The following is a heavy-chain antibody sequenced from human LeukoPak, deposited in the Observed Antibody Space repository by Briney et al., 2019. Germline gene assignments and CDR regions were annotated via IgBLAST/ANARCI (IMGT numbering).Heavy chain of an antibody. J-gene: IGHJ3*02. CDR3: AAWAGVVAFAI. D-gene: IGHD1-26*01. CDR2: ISSSSSYI. V-gene: IGHV3-21*01. CDR1: GFTFSSYG. Sequence: GGSLRLSCAASGFTFSSYGMHWVRQAPGKGLEWVSSISSSSSYIYYANSVKGRFTISRDNPKNSLYLQMNSLRAEDTAVYYCAAWAGVVAFAIGGQGDNGHRLV.